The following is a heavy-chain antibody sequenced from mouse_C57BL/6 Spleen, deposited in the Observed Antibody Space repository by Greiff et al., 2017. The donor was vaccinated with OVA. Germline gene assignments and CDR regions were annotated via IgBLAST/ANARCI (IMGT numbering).Heavy chain of an antibody. D-gene: IGHD3-3*01. V-gene: IGHV1-61*01. J-gene: IGHJ2*01. Sequence: QVQLQQPGAELVRPGSSVKLSCKASGYTFTSYWMDWVKQRPGQGLEWIGNIYPSDSETHYNQKFKDKATLTVDKSSSTAYMQLSSLTSEDSAVYCCTRFEAGAVGYWGQGTTLTVSS. CDR2: IYPSDSET. CDR3: TRFEAGAVGY. CDR1: GYTFTSYW.